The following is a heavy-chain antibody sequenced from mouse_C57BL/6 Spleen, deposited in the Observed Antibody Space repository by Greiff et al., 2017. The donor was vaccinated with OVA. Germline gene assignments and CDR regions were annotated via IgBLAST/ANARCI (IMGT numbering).Heavy chain of an antibody. V-gene: IGHV1-42*01. CDR3: ARGDYYGSSYWYFDV. D-gene: IGHD1-1*01. CDR1: CYSFTGYY. J-gene: IGHJ1*03. CDR2: INPSTGGT. Sequence: VHVKQSGPELVKPGASVKISCKASCYSFTGYYMNWVKQSPEKSLEWIGEINPSTGGTTYNQKFKAKATLTVDKSSSTAYMQLKSLTSEDSAVYYCARGDYYGSSYWYFDVWGTGTTVTVSS.